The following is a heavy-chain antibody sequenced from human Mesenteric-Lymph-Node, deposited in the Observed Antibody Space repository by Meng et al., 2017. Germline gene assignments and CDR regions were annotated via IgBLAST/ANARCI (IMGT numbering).Heavy chain of an antibody. CDR1: GFTFDDYA. V-gene: IGHV3-43D*03. CDR2: ISWDGGST. Sequence: GESLKISCAASGFTFDDYAMHWVRQAPGKGLEWVSLISWDGGSTYYADSVKGRFTISRDNSKNSLYLQMNSLRAEDTALYYCAKDARAYGAYFDYWGQGTLVNVSS. D-gene: IGHD4/OR15-4a*01. J-gene: IGHJ4*02. CDR3: AKDARAYGAYFDY.